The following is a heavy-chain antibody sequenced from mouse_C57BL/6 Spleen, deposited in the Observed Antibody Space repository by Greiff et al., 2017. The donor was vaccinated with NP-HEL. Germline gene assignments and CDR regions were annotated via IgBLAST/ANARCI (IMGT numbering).Heavy chain of an antibody. CDR1: GYTFTDYY. CDR2: INPYNGGT. Sequence: EVQLQQSGPVLVKPGASVKMSCKASGYTFTDYYMNWVKQSHGKSLEWIGVINPYNGGTSYNQKFKGKATLTVDKSSSTAYMELNSLTSEDSAVYYCARSFYYYGSSYDFDVWGTGTTVTV. J-gene: IGHJ1*03. D-gene: IGHD1-1*01. V-gene: IGHV1-19*01. CDR3: ARSFYYYGSSYDFDV.